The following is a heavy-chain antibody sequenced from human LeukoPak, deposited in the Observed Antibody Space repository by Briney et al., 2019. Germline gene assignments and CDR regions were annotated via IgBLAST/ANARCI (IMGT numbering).Heavy chain of an antibody. D-gene: IGHD2-2*01. CDR2: INPNSGGT. CDR3: ARREEKDAQLPY. V-gene: IGHV1-2*02. J-gene: IGHJ4*02. CDR1: GYTFTGYY. Sequence: ASVKVSCKASGYTFTGYYMHWVRQAPGQGLEWMGWINPNSGGTNYAQKFQGRVTMTRDTSISTAYMELSRLRSDDTAVYYCARREEKDAQLPYWGQGTLVTVSS.